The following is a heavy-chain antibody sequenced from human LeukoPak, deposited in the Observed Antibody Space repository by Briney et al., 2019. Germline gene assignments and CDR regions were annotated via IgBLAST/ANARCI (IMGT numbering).Heavy chain of an antibody. J-gene: IGHJ3*02. CDR2: MYYSGST. D-gene: IGHD3-9*01. V-gene: IGHV4-39*01. CDR3: ARLDWETNAFDI. Sequence: SETLSPTCTVSSGSISSRNYYWGWIRQPPGKGLEWIGNMYYSGSTYYNPSLKSRVTMSVDTSKNQFSLKLSSMTAADTAVYYCARLDWETNAFDIWGQGTMVTVSS. CDR1: SGSISSRNYY.